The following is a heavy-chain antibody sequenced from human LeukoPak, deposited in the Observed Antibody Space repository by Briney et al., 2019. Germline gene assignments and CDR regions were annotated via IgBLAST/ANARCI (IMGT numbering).Heavy chain of an antibody. CDR2: LSWNSGTI. J-gene: IGHJ3*02. D-gene: IGHD6-13*01. Sequence: GGSLRLSCTASGFTFDDYGMHWVRQIPGKGLEWVSGLSWNSGTIRYADSVKGRFTISRDNAKNSLYLQMSSLRAEDTAVYYCARDYSSSWYWGAFDIWGRGTMVTVSS. V-gene: IGHV3-9*01. CDR1: GFTFDDYG. CDR3: ARDYSSSWYWGAFDI.